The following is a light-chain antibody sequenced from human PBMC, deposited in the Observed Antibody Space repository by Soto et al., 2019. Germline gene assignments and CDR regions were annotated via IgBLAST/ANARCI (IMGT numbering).Light chain of an antibody. CDR1: QDIHNY. CDR3: HHYYTYPWT. Sequence: AVMLTQSPSSFSASTGDRATITCRASQDIHNYLAWYQQVPGKAPKLLLYAASILQTGVPSRFSGSGSGTDFTLTVDGLQSEDFATYFCHHYYTYPWTFGQGTTVE. V-gene: IGKV1-8*01. CDR2: AAS. J-gene: IGKJ1*01.